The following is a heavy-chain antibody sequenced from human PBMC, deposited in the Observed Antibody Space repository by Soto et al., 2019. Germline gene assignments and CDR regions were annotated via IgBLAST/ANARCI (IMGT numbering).Heavy chain of an antibody. Sequence: WGSLRLSCAASGFAFTSYAIIFIRQSPGKWLEWVSAISGSGGSTYYADSVKGRFTISRDNSKNTLYLQMNSLRAEDTAVYYCAKDGSAPYYYVPDYWGQGTLVTVSS. J-gene: IGHJ4*02. CDR1: GFAFTSYA. CDR3: AKDGSAPYYYVPDY. V-gene: IGHV3-23*01. CDR2: ISGSGGST. D-gene: IGHD3-10*02.